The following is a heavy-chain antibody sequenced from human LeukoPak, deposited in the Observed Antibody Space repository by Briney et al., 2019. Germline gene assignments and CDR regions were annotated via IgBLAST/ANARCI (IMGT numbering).Heavy chain of an antibody. CDR2: TNPNSGDT. Sequence: ASVKVSCKASGYTFTGYYMHWVRQAPGQGLEWMGWTNPNSGDTNYAQKFQGRVTMTRDTSISTAYMELSRLRSDDTAVYYCARYCSSSSCFFTGRKYNGMDVWGQGTTVTVSS. V-gene: IGHV1-2*02. D-gene: IGHD2-2*01. CDR1: GYTFTGYY. CDR3: ARYCSSSSCFFTGRKYNGMDV. J-gene: IGHJ6*02.